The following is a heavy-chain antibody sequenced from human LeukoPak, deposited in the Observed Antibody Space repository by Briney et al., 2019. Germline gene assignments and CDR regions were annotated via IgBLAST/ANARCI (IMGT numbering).Heavy chain of an antibody. J-gene: IGHJ4*02. CDR2: IYYSGST. CDR3: ARGPYSSGWYVSDY. V-gene: IGHV4-59*01. Sequence: TSETLSLTCTVSGGSISSYYWSWIRQPPGKGLEWIGYIYYSGSTNYNPSLKSRVTISVDTSKNQFSLKLSSVTAADTAVYYCARGPYSSGWYVSDYWGQGTLVTVSS. CDR1: GGSISSYY. D-gene: IGHD6-19*01.